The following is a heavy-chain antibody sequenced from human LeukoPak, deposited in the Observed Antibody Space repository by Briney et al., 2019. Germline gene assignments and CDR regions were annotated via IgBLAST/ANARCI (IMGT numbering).Heavy chain of an antibody. CDR2: IYYSGST. D-gene: IGHD1-7*01. Sequence: PSETLSLTCTVSGGSISSGGYHWSWIRQHPGKGLEWIGYIYYSGSTYYNPSLKSRVTISVDTSKNQFSLKLSSVTAADTAVYYCARGNWNYGTYYFDYWGQGTLVTVSS. V-gene: IGHV4-31*03. CDR3: ARGNWNYGTYYFDY. CDR1: GGSISSGGYH. J-gene: IGHJ4*02.